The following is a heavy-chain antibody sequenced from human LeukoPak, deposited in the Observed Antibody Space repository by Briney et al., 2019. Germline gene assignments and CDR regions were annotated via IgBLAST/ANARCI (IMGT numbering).Heavy chain of an antibody. CDR2: ISGNSRHT. D-gene: IGHD6-13*01. Sequence: PGGSLRLSCAASGFTFSDYYMTWIRQAPGKGLEWLSYISGNSRHTDYADSVTGRFIISRDNAKNSLYLQMNGLRVEDTAVYYCARNSYSLAAAGKSDYWGQGTLVTVSS. J-gene: IGHJ4*02. V-gene: IGHV3-11*06. CDR1: GFTFSDYY. CDR3: ARNSYSLAAAGKSDY.